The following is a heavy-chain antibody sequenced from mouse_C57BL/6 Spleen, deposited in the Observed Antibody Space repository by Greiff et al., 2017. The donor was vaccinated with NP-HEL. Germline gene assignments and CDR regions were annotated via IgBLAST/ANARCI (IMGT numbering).Heavy chain of an antibody. Sequence: EVQRVESGPGLVKPSQSLSLTCSVTGYSITSGYYWNWIRQFPGNKLEWMGYISYDGSNNYNPSLKNRISITRDTSKNQFFLKLNSVTTEDTATYYCARAVLRWGAMDYWGQGTSVTVSS. D-gene: IGHD1-1*01. CDR1: GYSITSGYY. CDR3: ARAVLRWGAMDY. J-gene: IGHJ4*01. V-gene: IGHV3-6*01. CDR2: ISYDGSN.